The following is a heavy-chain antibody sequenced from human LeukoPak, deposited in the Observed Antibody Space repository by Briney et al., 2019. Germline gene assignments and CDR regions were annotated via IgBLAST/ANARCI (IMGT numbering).Heavy chain of an antibody. CDR2: ISYDGSNE. V-gene: IGHV3-30*14. D-gene: IGHD4-23*01. Sequence: GGSLRLSCAASGFTFSGYAMHWVRQAPGKGLEWVAVISYDGSNEYYADSVKGRFTISRHNSRDTMYLQMNSLRTDDTAVYYCATTLRGGKFDYWGQGTLVTVSS. CDR3: ATTLRGGKFDY. J-gene: IGHJ4*02. CDR1: GFTFSGYA.